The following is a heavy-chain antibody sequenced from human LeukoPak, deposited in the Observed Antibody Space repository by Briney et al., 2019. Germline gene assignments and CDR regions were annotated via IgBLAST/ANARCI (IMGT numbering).Heavy chain of an antibody. CDR3: AREAAVGYYDSSGYWFDY. CDR1: GYTFTSYG. J-gene: IGHJ4*02. D-gene: IGHD3-22*01. V-gene: IGHV1-18*01. CDR2: ISAYNGNT. Sequence: ASVKVSCKASGYTFTSYGISWVRQAPGQGLEWMGWISAYNGNTNYAQKLQGRVTMTTDTSTSTAYMELRSLRSDDTAVYYCAREAAVGYYDSSGYWFDYWGQGTLVTVSS.